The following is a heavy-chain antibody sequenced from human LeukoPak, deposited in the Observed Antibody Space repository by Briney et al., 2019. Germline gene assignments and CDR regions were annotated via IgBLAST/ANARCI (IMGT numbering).Heavy chain of an antibody. CDR2: VTAGAGNT. CDR1: GFTFSSYA. J-gene: IGHJ6*02. D-gene: IGHD3-10*01. V-gene: IGHV3-23*01. Sequence: PGGSLRLSCAASGFTFSSYAMSWVRQAPGKGLEWVSAVTAGAGNTYYADSVKGRFTISRDNSKNTLYLQVNSLRAEDTAVYYCAKGDYYGSGSTFKNGMDVWGQGTTVTVSS. CDR3: AKGDYYGSGSTFKNGMDV.